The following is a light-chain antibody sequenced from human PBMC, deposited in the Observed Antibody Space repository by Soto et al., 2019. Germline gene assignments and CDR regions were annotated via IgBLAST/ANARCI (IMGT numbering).Light chain of an antibody. CDR2: GAS. CDR1: QSVSSSY. Sequence: EIVLTQSPGTLSLSPGERATLSCSASQSVSSSYLAWYQQKPGQAPRLLIYGASSRATGIPDRFSGSGSGTDFTLTISRLEPEDFAVYYCQQCGGSPLYTFGQGTRLEIK. CDR3: QQCGGSPLYT. J-gene: IGKJ2*01. V-gene: IGKV3-20*01.